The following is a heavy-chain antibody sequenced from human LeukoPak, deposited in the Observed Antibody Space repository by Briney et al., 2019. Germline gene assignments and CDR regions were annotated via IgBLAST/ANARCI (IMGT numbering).Heavy chain of an antibody. CDR3: ARRSADCYYYGMDV. Sequence: SETLSLTCTVSGGSISSSSYYWGWIRQPPGKGLEWIGSIYYSGSTYYNPSLKSRVTISVDTSKNQFSLKLSSVTAADTAVYYCARRSADCYYYGMDVWGQGTTVTVSS. CDR1: GGSISSSSYY. J-gene: IGHJ6*02. V-gene: IGHV4-39*01. CDR2: IYYSGST.